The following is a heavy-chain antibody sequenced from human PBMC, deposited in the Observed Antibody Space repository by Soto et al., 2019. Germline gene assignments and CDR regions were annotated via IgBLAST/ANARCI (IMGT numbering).Heavy chain of an antibody. D-gene: IGHD6-19*01. CDR2: ISGSGGST. CDR3: AKRPPPTPIAVAGTSGY. CDR1: GFTFSSYA. Sequence: LRLSCAASGFTFSSYAMSWVRQAPGKGLEWVSAISGSGGSTYYADSVKGRFTISRDNSKNTLYLQMNSLRAEDTAVYYCAKRPPPTPIAVAGTSGYWGQGTLVTVSS. J-gene: IGHJ4*02. V-gene: IGHV3-23*01.